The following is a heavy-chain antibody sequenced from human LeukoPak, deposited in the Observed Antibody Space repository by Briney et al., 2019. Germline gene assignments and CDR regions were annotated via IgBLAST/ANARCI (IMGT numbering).Heavy chain of an antibody. D-gene: IGHD3-22*01. V-gene: IGHV3-15*07. Sequence: GGSLRLSCAASGFTFSNAWMNWVRQAPGKGLEWVGRIKSKTDGGTTDYAAPVKGRFTISRDDSKNTLCLQMNSLKTEDTALYYCSTTYYYDSSEGYWGQGTLVTVSS. CDR2: IKSKTDGGTT. J-gene: IGHJ4*02. CDR3: STTYYYDSSEGY. CDR1: GFTFSNAW.